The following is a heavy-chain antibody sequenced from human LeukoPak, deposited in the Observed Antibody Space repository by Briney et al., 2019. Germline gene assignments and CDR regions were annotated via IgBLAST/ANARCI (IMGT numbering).Heavy chain of an antibody. D-gene: IGHD3-10*01. J-gene: IGHJ4*02. CDR3: ARALGPYGSGSSYYFDH. V-gene: IGHV4-59*01. Sequence: SETLSLTCTVSGGSISSFYWSWIRQPPGKGLEWIGYIYSSGSTKYNPSLKSRVTISVDTSKNQFSPKLNSATAADTAVYYCARALGPYGSGSSYYFDHWGQGTLLTVSP. CDR1: GGSISSFY. CDR2: IYSSGST.